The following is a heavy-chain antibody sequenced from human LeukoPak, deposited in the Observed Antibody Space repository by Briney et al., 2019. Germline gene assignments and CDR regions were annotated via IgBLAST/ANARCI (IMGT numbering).Heavy chain of an antibody. Sequence: GGSLRLSCAASGFTFNDHAMYWVRQAPGKGLEWVSGINWSSDNIGYADSVKGRFTISRDDAKKSLFLQMNSLRTEDTALYYCARASYYYDTTGLGAVDIWGQGTMVTVSS. J-gene: IGHJ3*02. CDR1: GFTFNDHA. CDR3: ARASYYYDTTGLGAVDI. CDR2: INWSSDNI. D-gene: IGHD3-22*01. V-gene: IGHV3-9*01.